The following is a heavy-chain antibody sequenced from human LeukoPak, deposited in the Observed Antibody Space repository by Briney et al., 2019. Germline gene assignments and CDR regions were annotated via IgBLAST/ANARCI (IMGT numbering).Heavy chain of an antibody. V-gene: IGHV4-34*01. CDR1: GGSFSGYY. J-gene: IGHJ2*01. Sequence: SETLSLTCAVYGGSFSGYYWSWIRQPPGKGLEWIGEINHSGSTNYNPSLKSRVTISVDTSKNQFSLKLSSVTAADTAVYYCARARSVVATARWYFDLWGRGTLVTVSS. D-gene: IGHD2-21*02. CDR3: ARARSVVATARWYFDL. CDR2: INHSGST.